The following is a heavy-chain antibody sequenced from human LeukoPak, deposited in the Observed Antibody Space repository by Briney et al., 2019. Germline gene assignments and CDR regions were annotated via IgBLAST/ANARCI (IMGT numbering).Heavy chain of an antibody. CDR3: TRGRYYCDS. J-gene: IGHJ4*02. V-gene: IGHV3-74*01. Sequence: PGGSLRLSCAGSGFTFNTYWMHWVRQAPGKGLVWVSRINSDGSSTAYADSVKGRFTISRDNAKNTLYLQMSGLRVEDTAVYYCTRGRYYCDSWGRGTLVTVSS. CDR1: GFTFNTYW. CDR2: INSDGSST.